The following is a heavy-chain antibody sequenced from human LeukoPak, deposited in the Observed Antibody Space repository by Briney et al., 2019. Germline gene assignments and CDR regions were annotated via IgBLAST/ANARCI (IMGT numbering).Heavy chain of an antibody. CDR1: GYTFTSYA. J-gene: IGHJ4*02. CDR2: INAGNGNT. D-gene: IGHD2-15*01. Sequence: GASVTVSCKASGYTFTSYAMHWVRQAPGQRLEWMGWINAGNGNTKYSQKFQGRVTITRDTSASTAYMELSSLRSEDTAVYYCARASRYCSGGSCYFLPFDYWGQGTLVTVSS. V-gene: IGHV1-3*01. CDR3: ARASRYCSGGSCYFLPFDY.